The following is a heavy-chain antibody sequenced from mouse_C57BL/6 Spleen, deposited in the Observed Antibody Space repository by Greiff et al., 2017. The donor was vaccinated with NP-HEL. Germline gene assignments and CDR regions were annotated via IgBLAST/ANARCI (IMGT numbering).Heavy chain of an antibody. CDR1: GYTFTSYW. CDR3: ARFTTVVERYFDY. J-gene: IGHJ2*01. V-gene: IGHV1-50*01. D-gene: IGHD1-1*01. CDR2: IDPSDSYT. Sequence: QVQLKQPGAELVKPGASVKLSCKASGYTFTSYWMQWVKQRPGQGLEWIGEIDPSDSYTNYNQKFKGKATLTVDTSSSTAYMQLSSLTSEDSAVYYCARFTTVVERYFDYWGQGTTLTVSS.